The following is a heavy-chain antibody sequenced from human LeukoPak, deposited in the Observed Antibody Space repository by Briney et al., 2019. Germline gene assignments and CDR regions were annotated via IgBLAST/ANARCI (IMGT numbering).Heavy chain of an antibody. D-gene: IGHD6-13*01. CDR2: IYTSGST. J-gene: IGHJ4*02. CDR3: ARGTQQLLNFDY. V-gene: IGHV4-61*02. Sequence: SQTLSLTCTVSGGSISSGSYYWSWIRQPAGKGLEWIGRIYTSGSTNYNPSLKSRVTISVDKSKNQFSLKLSSVTAADTAVYYCARGTQQLLNFDYWGQGTLVTVSS. CDR1: GGSISSGSYY.